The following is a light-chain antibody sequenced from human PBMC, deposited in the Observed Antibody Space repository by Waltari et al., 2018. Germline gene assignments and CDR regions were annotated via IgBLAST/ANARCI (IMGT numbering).Light chain of an antibody. Sequence: IQMTQSPSSLSASVGDRVTLTCQASQDIVNFSNWYQQKPGEVPKLLIHGASTLTTGVPSRCSGSGSGTDVTFTTTNLQPEDVATYYCQQYDNYLFVTFGGGTKLEIK. CDR1: QDIVNF. CDR2: GAS. CDR3: QQYDNYLFVT. J-gene: IGKJ4*01. V-gene: IGKV1-33*01.